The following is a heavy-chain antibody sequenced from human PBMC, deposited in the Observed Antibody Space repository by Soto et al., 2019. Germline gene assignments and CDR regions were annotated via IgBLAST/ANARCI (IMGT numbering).Heavy chain of an antibody. Sequence: VQLVESGGGLVQPGGSLRLSCAASGFTFSSYDMHWVRQATGKGLEWVSGIGTAGDTYYVGSVKGRFTISRENAKNSLYLQMNSPRAEDTAVYYCARVKSSGWYYFDYWGQGTLVTVSS. CDR2: IGTAGDT. D-gene: IGHD6-19*01. CDR3: ARVKSSGWYYFDY. V-gene: IGHV3-13*01. J-gene: IGHJ4*02. CDR1: GFTFSSYD.